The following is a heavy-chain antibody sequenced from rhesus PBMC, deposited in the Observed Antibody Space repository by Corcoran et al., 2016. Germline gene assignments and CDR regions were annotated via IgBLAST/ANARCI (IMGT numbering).Heavy chain of an antibody. D-gene: IGHD6-31*01. J-gene: IGHJ2*01. CDR3: ARGVGLAAAGTPWYFDI. V-gene: IGHV4S19*01. CDR1: GGSISSSNW. Sequence: QVQLQESGPGLVKPSETLSLTCAVSGGSISSSNWWSWLRKPPGKGLEWIGYISGSSGTTHLTPSPNSRVTISKDTSKNQFSLTLTSVAAADTAVYYWARGVGLAAAGTPWYFDIWGPGTPITISS. CDR2: ISGSSGTT.